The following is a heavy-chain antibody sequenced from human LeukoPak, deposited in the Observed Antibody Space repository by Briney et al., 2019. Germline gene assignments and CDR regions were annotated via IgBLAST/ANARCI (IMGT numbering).Heavy chain of an antibody. D-gene: IGHD3-10*01. CDR2: IKKDGSET. CDR1: GFTFRDYS. CDR3: GRHRSGSGTYFIDY. Sequence: GGSLRLSCVVSGFTFRDYSMIWVRQAPGKGLQWVANIKKDGSETKYGDFVKGRFTISRDNAKNSLYLQMNSLRAEDTAVYYCGRHRSGSGTYFIDYWGQGTLVSVSS. J-gene: IGHJ4*02. V-gene: IGHV3-7*01.